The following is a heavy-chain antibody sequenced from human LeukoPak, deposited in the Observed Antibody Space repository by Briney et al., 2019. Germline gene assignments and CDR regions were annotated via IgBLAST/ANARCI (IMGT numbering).Heavy chain of an antibody. Sequence: SVKVSCKASGGTFSSYAISWVRQAPGQGLEWMGGIIPIFGTANYAQKFQGRVTITADKSTSTAYMELSSLRSEDTAVYYCARDEGYQLPSNYWGQGTLVTVSS. J-gene: IGHJ4*02. D-gene: IGHD2-2*01. CDR1: GGTFSSYA. V-gene: IGHV1-69*06. CDR3: ARDEGYQLPSNY. CDR2: IIPIFGTA.